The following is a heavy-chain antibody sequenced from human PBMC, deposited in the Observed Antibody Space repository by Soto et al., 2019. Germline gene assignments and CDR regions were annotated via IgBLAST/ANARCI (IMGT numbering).Heavy chain of an antibody. CDR2: IYWNDDK. CDR1: GFSLSTTGVG. D-gene: IGHD3-3*01. J-gene: IGHJ5*02. Sequence: ESGPTLVKPTQTLTLTCTFSGFSLSTTGVGVGWIRQPPGKALEWLALIYWNDDKRYSPSLESRLTITKDTSKKQVVLTMTNMDPVDTGTYYCAHRQYDFWTNLDNWFDPWGQGTLVTVSS. V-gene: IGHV2-5*01. CDR3: AHRQYDFWTNLDNWFDP.